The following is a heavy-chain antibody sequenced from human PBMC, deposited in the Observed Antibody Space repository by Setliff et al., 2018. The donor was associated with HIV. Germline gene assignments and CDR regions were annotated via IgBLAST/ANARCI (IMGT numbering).Heavy chain of an antibody. CDR1: GYTFTNYG. Sequence: ASVKVSCKASGYTFTNYGINWVRQAPGQGLEGMGWINTNTGNPTYAQGFTGRFVFSLDTSVSTAYLQISSLRSEDTAVYYCAREGEGSGWSRLDYWGQGTLVTVSS. J-gene: IGHJ4*02. CDR3: AREGEGSGWSRLDY. CDR2: INTNTGNP. D-gene: IGHD6-19*01. V-gene: IGHV7-4-1*02.